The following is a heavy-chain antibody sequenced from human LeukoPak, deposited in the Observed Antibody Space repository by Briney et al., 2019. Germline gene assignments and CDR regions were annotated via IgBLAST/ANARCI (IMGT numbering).Heavy chain of an antibody. V-gene: IGHV4-59*01. CDR1: GVSISSYY. D-gene: IGHD6-25*01. CDR2: IYYSGST. J-gene: IGHJ4*02. Sequence: SETLSLTCTVSGVSISSYYLSWIRQPPGKGLEWIGYIYYSGSTNYNPSLKSRVTISVDTSKNQFSLKLSSVTAADTAVYYCARQRLPQLYYFHYWGQGTLVTVSS. CDR3: ARQRLPQLYYFHY.